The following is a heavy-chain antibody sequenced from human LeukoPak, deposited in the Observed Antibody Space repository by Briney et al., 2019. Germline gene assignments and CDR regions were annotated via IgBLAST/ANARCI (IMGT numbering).Heavy chain of an antibody. Sequence: GGSLRLSCAASGFTFNSYDMYWVRQAPGKGLEWVALISYDESKQYYVDSVKGRFTISRDNSKNSLYLQMNSLRAEDTAVYYCAREYDFWSGYSGNYYMDVWGKGTTVTVSS. CDR1: GFTFNSYD. CDR2: ISYDESKQ. J-gene: IGHJ6*03. V-gene: IGHV3-30*03. CDR3: AREYDFWSGYSGNYYMDV. D-gene: IGHD3-3*01.